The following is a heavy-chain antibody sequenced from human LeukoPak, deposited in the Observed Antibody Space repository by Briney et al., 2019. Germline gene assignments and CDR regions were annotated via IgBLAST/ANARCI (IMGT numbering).Heavy chain of an antibody. CDR2: INPNSGGT. V-gene: IGHV1-2*02. CDR1: GYTFTGYY. J-gene: IGHJ5*02. D-gene: IGHD5-24*01. Sequence: ASVNVSCKASGYTFTGYYMHWVRQAPGQGLEWMGWINPNSGGTNYAQKFQGRVTMTRDTSISTAYMELSRLRSDDTAVYYCARDLGRRDSYPSNWFDPWGQGTLVTVSS. CDR3: ARDLGRRDSYPSNWFDP.